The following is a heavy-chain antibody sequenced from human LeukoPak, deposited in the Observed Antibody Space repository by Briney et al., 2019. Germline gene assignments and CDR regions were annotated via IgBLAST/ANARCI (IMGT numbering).Heavy chain of an antibody. J-gene: IGHJ4*02. CDR3: AKDRGDSSSYAPQGFDY. Sequence: GGSLRLSCAASGFTFNRYAMSWVRQAPGKGLEWVSTISGSGGSTYNADSVKGRFTISRDNSKNTLYLQMSSLRAEDTAVYFCAKDRGDSSSYAPQGFDYWGQGTLVTVSS. D-gene: IGHD3-22*01. CDR1: GFTFNRYA. V-gene: IGHV3-23*01. CDR2: ISGSGGST.